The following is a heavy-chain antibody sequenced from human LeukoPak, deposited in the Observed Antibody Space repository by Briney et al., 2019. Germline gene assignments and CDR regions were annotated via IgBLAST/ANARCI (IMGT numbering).Heavy chain of an antibody. Sequence: SETLSLTCTVSGGSIGSSSYYWGWIRQPPGKGLEWIGSIYHSGSTYYNPSLKSRVTISVDTSKNQFSLKLSSVTAADTAVYYCARVGGSSTARDFDYWGQGTLVTVSS. CDR3: ARVGGSSTARDFDY. D-gene: IGHD6-13*01. CDR1: GGSIGSSSYY. J-gene: IGHJ4*02. CDR2: IYHSGST. V-gene: IGHV4-39*07.